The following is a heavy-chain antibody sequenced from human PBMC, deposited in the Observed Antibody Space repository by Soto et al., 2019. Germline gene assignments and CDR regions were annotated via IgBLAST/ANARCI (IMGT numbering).Heavy chain of an antibody. CDR3: SRDPLLLGTGYFDY. Sequence: QLHLVESGGGVVQPGTSLSLSCAASGITFGIYGMHWVRQAPGKGLEWLAVIWFDGSTQYYADSVKGRFTISRDNAKNTLYLQMNNLRAEDTALYYCSRDPLLLGTGYFDYWGQGTQVTVSS. CDR1: GITFGIYG. V-gene: IGHV3-33*01. D-gene: IGHD1-1*01. CDR2: IWFDGSTQ. J-gene: IGHJ4*02.